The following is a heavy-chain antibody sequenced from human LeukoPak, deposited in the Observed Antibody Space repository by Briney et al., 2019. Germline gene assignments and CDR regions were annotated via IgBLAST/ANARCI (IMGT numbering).Heavy chain of an antibody. V-gene: IGHV4-34*01. CDR1: GGSFSGYY. CDR3: ARANSPYYDPPLGFDP. CDR2: INHSGST. D-gene: IGHD3-22*01. Sequence: SETLSLTCAVYGGSFSGYYWSWIRQPPGKGLEWIGEINHSGSTNYNPSLKSRVTISVDTSKNQSSLKLSSVTAADTAVYYCARANSPYYDPPLGFDPWGQGTLVTVSS. J-gene: IGHJ5*02.